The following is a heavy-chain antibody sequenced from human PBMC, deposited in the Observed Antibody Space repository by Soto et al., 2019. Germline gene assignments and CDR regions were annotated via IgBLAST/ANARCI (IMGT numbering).Heavy chain of an antibody. J-gene: IGHJ3*02. CDR3: ARGAFDI. V-gene: IGHV3-11*01. CDR1: GFTFSDSY. Sequence: QVHLVDSGGGLVKPGGSLRLSCAASGFTFSDSYINWIRQAPGKGLEWVSYISGSGSTIYYADSVKGRFTISRDNAKKSVFLQMNSLRAEDTAVYYCARGAFDIWGQGTTVTVSS. CDR2: ISGSGSTI.